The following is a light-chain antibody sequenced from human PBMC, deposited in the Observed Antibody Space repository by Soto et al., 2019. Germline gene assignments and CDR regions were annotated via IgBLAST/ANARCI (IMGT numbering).Light chain of an antibody. J-gene: IGKJ1*01. CDR2: RAS. CDR3: QHYYYWPPWT. V-gene: IGKV3-20*01. CDR1: QSVSSNY. Sequence: EIVLTQSPGTLSLSPGERATLSCRASQSVSSNYLAWYQQKPGQAPKVLIYRASIRATGIPDRFTGSGSGTDFTLTISRLEPEDFAVYYCQHYYYWPPWTFGQGTKVDNK.